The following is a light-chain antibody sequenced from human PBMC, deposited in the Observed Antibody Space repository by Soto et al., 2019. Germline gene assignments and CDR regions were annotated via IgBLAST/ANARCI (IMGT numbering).Light chain of an antibody. Sequence: EFVLTQAPGTLSLSPGERATLSCRASQSFSSNVAWYQQKPGQAPRLLIYDASNRATGIAARFSGGGSGTDFTLTISSPEPEDFAVYYCQQRSQWPWTFGQGTKVDIK. V-gene: IGKV3-11*01. CDR2: DAS. CDR1: QSFSSN. CDR3: QQRSQWPWT. J-gene: IGKJ1*01.